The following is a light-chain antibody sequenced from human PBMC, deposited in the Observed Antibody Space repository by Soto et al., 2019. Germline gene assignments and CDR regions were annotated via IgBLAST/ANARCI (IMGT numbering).Light chain of an antibody. J-gene: IGLJ2*01. CDR3: SSYTSSSPLVV. V-gene: IGLV2-14*01. CDR1: SSDVGGYNY. Sequence: QSVLTQPASVSGSPGQSITISCTGTSSDVGGYNYVSWYQQHPGKAPKLMIYDVSNRPSGVSNRFSGSKSGNTASLTISGLQAEDEAEYYCSSYTSSSPLVVFGGGTKVTVL. CDR2: DVS.